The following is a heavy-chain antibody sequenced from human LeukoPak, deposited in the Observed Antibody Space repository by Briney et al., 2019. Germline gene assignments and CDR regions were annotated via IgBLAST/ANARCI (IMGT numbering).Heavy chain of an antibody. CDR3: ARDRDGCGSTSCYAGGFDY. D-gene: IGHD2-2*01. Sequence: GGSLRLSCAASGFTFSSYGMHWVRQAPGKGLEWVAVISYDGSNKYYADSVKGRFTISRDNSKNTLYLQMNSLRAEDTAVYYCARDRDGCGSTSCYAGGFDYWGQGTLVTVSS. V-gene: IGHV3-30*03. CDR1: GFTFSSYG. CDR2: ISYDGSNK. J-gene: IGHJ4*02.